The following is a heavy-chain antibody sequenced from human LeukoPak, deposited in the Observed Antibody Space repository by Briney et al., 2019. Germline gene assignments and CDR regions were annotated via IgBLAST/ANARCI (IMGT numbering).Heavy chain of an antibody. Sequence: PGGSLRLSCAASGFTFSSYAMSWVRRAPGKGLEWVSAISGSGGSTYYADSVKGRFTISRDNSKNTLYLQMNSLRAEDTAVYYCAKETVGYYYYYYGMDVWGQGTTVTVSS. J-gene: IGHJ6*02. CDR2: ISGSGGST. D-gene: IGHD1-26*01. CDR1: GFTFSSYA. V-gene: IGHV3-23*01. CDR3: AKETVGYYYYYYGMDV.